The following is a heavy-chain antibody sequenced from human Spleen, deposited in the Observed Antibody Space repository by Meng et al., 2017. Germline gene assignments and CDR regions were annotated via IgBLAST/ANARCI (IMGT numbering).Heavy chain of an antibody. D-gene: IGHD1-1*01. CDR2: TYYRSKWYH. CDR3: ARGVAETGLDF. V-gene: IGHV6-1*01. J-gene: IGHJ4*02. CDR1: GDSVSSKRAT. Sequence: QDQLQHPVPGLVKPSQTLLLTCDISGDSVSSKRATWNWIRQSPSRGLEWLGRTYYRSKWYHDSEVSVESRITINPDTSKNQFSLQLNSVTPEDTAVYFCARGVAETGLDFWGQGTLVTVSS.